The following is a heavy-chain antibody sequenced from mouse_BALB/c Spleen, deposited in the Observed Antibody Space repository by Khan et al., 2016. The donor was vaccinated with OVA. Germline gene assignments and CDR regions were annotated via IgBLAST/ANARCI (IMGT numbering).Heavy chain of an antibody. CDR2: ISYSGRT. V-gene: IGHV3-2*02. J-gene: IGHJ2*01. Sequence: EVQLRESGPGLVKPSQSLSLTCTVTGYSITSDYAWNWIRQFPGNKLEWMGYISYSGRTSYNQSLKSRISITRDTSKNQFFLQLNSVTTEDTATYYCARSVTITTVVATDFDYWGQGTTLTVSS. CDR3: ARSVTITTVVATDFDY. CDR1: GYSITSDYA. D-gene: IGHD1-1*01.